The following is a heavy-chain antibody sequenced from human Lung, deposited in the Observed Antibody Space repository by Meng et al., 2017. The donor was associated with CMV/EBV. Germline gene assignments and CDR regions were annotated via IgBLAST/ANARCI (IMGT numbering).Heavy chain of an antibody. D-gene: IGHD3-3*01. V-gene: IGHV4-34*01. Sequence: SXTLSLXXPFYGGSFSGYYWSWIRQPPGKGLEWIGEINHSGSTNYNPSLKSRVTISVDTSKNQFSLKLSSVTAADTAVYYCARGRYDFWSGYYRGYFDYWGQGTLVTVSS. CDR2: INHSGST. CDR3: ARGRYDFWSGYYRGYFDY. CDR1: GGSFSGYY. J-gene: IGHJ4*02.